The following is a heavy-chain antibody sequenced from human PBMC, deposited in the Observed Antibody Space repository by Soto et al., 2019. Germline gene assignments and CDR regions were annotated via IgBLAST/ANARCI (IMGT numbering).Heavy chain of an antibody. V-gene: IGHV4-39*01. CDR2: IYYSGST. D-gene: IGHD1-1*01. J-gene: IGHJ4*02. CDR3: ARRKAGGIHFDY. CDR1: GGSISSSSYY. Sequence: PSETLSLTCTVSGGSISSSSYYWGWIRQPPGKGLEWIGTIYYSGSTYYNPSLKSRVSISVDTSKNQFSLKLSSVTAADTAVYDCARRKAGGIHFDYWGQGTLVTVSS.